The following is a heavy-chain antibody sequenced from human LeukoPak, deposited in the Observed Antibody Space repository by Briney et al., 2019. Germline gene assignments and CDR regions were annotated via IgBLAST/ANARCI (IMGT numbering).Heavy chain of an antibody. Sequence: GGSLRLSCAASGFTFSSYLMSWVRQAPGKGLEWVANIKQDGSEKYYVDSVKGRFTISRDNAKNTLYLQMNSLRAEDTAVYYCARDGCSSTSCLDYYYYGMDVWGQVTTVTVSS. V-gene: IGHV3-7*01. CDR3: ARDGCSSTSCLDYYYYGMDV. CDR1: GFTFSSYL. J-gene: IGHJ6*02. D-gene: IGHD2-2*01. CDR2: IKQDGSEK.